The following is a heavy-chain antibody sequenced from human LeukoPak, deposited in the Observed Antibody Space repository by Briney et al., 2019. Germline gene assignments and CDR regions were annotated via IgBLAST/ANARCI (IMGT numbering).Heavy chain of an antibody. D-gene: IGHD3-22*01. J-gene: IGHJ3*02. CDR2: ISSSAGTI. CDR1: RFTFSRYE. Sequence: GVSLRLSCAASRFTFSRYEMNWVRQAPGKGLEWVSYISSSAGTIYYADSVKGRFTISRDNAKNSLYLQMNSLRAEDTAVYYCARDASSGSDDAFDIWGQGTMVTVSS. CDR3: ARDASSGSDDAFDI. V-gene: IGHV3-48*03.